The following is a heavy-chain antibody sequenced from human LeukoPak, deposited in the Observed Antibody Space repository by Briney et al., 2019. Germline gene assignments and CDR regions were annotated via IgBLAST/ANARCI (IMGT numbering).Heavy chain of an antibody. D-gene: IGHD3-10*01. V-gene: IGHV4-59*01. CDR1: GGSISSYY. CDR2: IYYSGST. J-gene: IGHJ6*03. CDR3: ARSLPDYYGSGNSYYYYMDV. Sequence: SETLSLTCTVSGGSISSYYWSWIRQPPGKGLEWIGYIYYSGSTNYHPSLKSRVTISVDTSKNQFSLKLSSVTAADTAVYYCARSLPDYYGSGNSYYYYMDVWGKGTTVTVSS.